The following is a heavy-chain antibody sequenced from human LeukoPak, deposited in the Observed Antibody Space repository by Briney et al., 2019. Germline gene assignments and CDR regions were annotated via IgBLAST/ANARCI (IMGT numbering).Heavy chain of an antibody. D-gene: IGHD4-23*01. CDR2: IFYTGST. CDR1: GGSISSYY. J-gene: IGHJ1*01. CDR3: ARYGGNSGKYFQH. Sequence: SETLSLTCTVSGGSISSYYWSWIRQPPGRGLEWIGYIFYTGSTNYNPSLKSRVTISVDTSKNQFSLKVTSVTAADTAVYYCARYGGNSGKYFQHWGQGTLVTVSS. V-gene: IGHV4-59*08.